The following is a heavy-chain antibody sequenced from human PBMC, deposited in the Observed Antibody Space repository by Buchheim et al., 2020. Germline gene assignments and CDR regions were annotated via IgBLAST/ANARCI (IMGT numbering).Heavy chain of an antibody. CDR1: GFTFSSYE. V-gene: IGHV3-48*03. Sequence: EVQLVESGGGLVQPGGSLRLSCAASGFTFSSYEMNWVRQAPGKGLEWVSYISSSGSTIYYADSVKGRFAISRDNAKNSLYLQMNSLRAEDTAVYYCARGYYDILTGSEYYFDYWGQGTL. CDR2: ISSSGSTI. D-gene: IGHD3-9*01. CDR3: ARGYYDILTGSEYYFDY. J-gene: IGHJ4*02.